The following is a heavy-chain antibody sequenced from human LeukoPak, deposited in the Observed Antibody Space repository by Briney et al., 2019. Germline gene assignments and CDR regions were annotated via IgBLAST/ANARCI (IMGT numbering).Heavy chain of an antibody. CDR3: ARSFFAAAAGSFDY. CDR2: IIPIFGTA. CDR1: GGTSSSYA. J-gene: IGHJ4*02. Sequence: SVKVSCKASGGTSSSYAISWVRQAPGQGLEWMGGIIPIFGTANYAQKFQGRVTITADESTSTAYMELSSLRSEDTAVYYCARSFFAAAAGSFDYWGQGTLVTVSS. D-gene: IGHD6-13*01. V-gene: IGHV1-69*01.